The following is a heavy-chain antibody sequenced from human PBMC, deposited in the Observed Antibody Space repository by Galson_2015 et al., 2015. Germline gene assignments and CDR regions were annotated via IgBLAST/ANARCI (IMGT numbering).Heavy chain of an antibody. Sequence: SLRLSCAASGFTFSSYAMNWVRQPPGKGLEWISGISGSVGTTYYADSEKGRFTISRDNSKNTLYLQMNRLRAEDTAVYYCAKDGAIGSGTQKGWYFALWGRGTLVPGSS. CDR1: GFTFSSYA. J-gene: IGHJ2*01. CDR3: AKDGAIGSGTQKGWYFAL. D-gene: IGHD3-10*01. CDR2: ISGSVGTT. V-gene: IGHV3-23*01.